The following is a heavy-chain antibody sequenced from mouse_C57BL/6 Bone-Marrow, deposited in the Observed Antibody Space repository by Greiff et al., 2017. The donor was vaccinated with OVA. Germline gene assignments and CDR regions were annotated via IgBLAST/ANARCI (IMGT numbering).Heavy chain of an antibody. V-gene: IGHV2-6*03. CDR1: GFSLTSYG. Sequence: QVHVKQSGPGLVAPSQSLSITCTVSGFSLTSYGVHWVRQPPGKGLEWLVVIWSDGSTTYNSALKSRLSISKDNSKSQVFLKMNSLQTDDTAMYYCAIHSSGYPAWFAYWGQGTLVTVSA. CDR2: IWSDGST. J-gene: IGHJ3*01. CDR3: AIHSSGYPAWFAY. D-gene: IGHD3-2*02.